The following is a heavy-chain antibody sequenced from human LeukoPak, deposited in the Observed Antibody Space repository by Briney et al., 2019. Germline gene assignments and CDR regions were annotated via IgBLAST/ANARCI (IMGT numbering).Heavy chain of an antibody. CDR1: GFTFSSYS. V-gene: IGHV3-21*01. Sequence: PGGSLRLSCAASGFTFSSYSMNWLRQAPGKGLEWVSSISSSSNYIFYADSVKGRFTISRDNAKNSLYLQMNSLRAEDTAVYYCATETYGGPGYWGQGTLVTVSS. J-gene: IGHJ4*02. CDR3: ATETYGGPGY. CDR2: ISSSSNYI. D-gene: IGHD2-21*01.